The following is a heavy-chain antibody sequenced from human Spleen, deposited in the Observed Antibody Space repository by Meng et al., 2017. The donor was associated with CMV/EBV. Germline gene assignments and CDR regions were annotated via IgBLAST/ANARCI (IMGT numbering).Heavy chain of an antibody. V-gene: IGHV3-7*01. CDR1: GFSFSNYW. Sequence: GESLKISCATSGFSFSNYWMTWVRQVPGKGLEWVANIKQDGSERHYVDSVKGRFTISRDNAQSSLYLQMNSLTAEDTAVYFCATEGFWGQGALVTVSS. CDR3: ATEGF. CDR2: IKQDGSER. J-gene: IGHJ4*02.